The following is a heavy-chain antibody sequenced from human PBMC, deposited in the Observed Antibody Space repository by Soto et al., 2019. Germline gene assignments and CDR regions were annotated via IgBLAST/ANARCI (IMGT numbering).Heavy chain of an antibody. V-gene: IGHV1-3*01. D-gene: IGHD5-12*01. CDR1: GYTFTSYA. CDR2: INAGNGNT. CDR3: SRDRRGYDGYPNWYCDP. J-gene: IGHJ2*01. Sequence: QVQLVQSGAEVKKPGASVKVSCKASGYTFTSYAMHWVRQAPGQRLEWMGWINAGNGNTKYSQKFQGRGTITRDTTGSPAYMELSILRSEDTAVYYFSRDRRGYDGYPNWYCDPWGRGTLVT.